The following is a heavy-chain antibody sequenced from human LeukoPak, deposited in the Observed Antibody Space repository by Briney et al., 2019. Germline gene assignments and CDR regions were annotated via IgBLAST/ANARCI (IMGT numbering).Heavy chain of an antibody. D-gene: IGHD3-10*01. CDR3: AKDTITMVRNFDY. CDR2: IKQDGSEQ. J-gene: IGHJ4*02. CDR1: GFTFSSHR. V-gene: IGHV3-7*03. Sequence: GGSLRLSCVASGFTFSSHRMSWVRQAPGKGLEWVADIKQDGSEQYYVDSVRGRFTISRDNGKNSLYLQMNSLRAEDTAVYYCAKDTITMVRNFDYWGQGTLVTVSS.